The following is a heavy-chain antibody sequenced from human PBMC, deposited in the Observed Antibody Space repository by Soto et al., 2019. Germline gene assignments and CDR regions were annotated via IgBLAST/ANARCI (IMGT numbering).Heavy chain of an antibody. D-gene: IGHD2-15*01. V-gene: IGHV1-2*04. Sequence: ASVKVSCKASGYTFSDYYIHWVRQAPGQGLEWMGWINPNSGGTNYAQKFQGWVTMTRDTSISTAYMELSRLRSDDTAVYYCARGVRYGGNYYYYYGMDVWGQGTTVTVSS. CDR1: GYTFSDYY. CDR3: ARGVRYGGNYYYYYGMDV. CDR2: INPNSGGT. J-gene: IGHJ6*02.